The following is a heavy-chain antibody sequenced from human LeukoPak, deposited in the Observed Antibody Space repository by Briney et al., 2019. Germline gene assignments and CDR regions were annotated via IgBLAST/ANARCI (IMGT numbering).Heavy chain of an antibody. Sequence: PGGSLRLSCAASGFTFSDYYMSWIRQAPGKGLEWVSAISGSGGSTYYADSVKGRFTISRDNSKNTLYLQMNSLRAEDTAVYYCARELNGYGYYFFDYWGPGTLVTVSS. V-gene: IGHV3-23*01. D-gene: IGHD3-16*01. CDR2: ISGSGGST. CDR1: GFTFSDYY. CDR3: ARELNGYGYYFFDY. J-gene: IGHJ4*02.